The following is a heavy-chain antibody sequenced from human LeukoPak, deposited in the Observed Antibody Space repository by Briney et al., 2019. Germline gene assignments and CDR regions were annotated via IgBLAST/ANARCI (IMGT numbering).Heavy chain of an antibody. Sequence: ASVKVSCKASGYTFTGYYMHWVRQAPGQGLEWMGIINPSGGSTSYAQKFQGRVTMTRDMSTSTVYMELSSLRSEDTAVYYCARDSYSSSWYRPFYYMDVWGKGTTVTVSS. CDR2: INPSGGST. CDR1: GYTFTGYY. J-gene: IGHJ6*03. D-gene: IGHD6-13*01. V-gene: IGHV1-46*01. CDR3: ARDSYSSSWYRPFYYMDV.